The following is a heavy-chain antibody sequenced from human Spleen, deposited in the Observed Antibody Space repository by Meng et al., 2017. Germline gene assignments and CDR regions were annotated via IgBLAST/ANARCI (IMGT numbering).Heavy chain of an antibody. CDR2: IYYSGRT. J-gene: IGHJ2*01. V-gene: IGHV4-30-4*01. Sequence: QVQLEESCTGLLKPSQTLSLTCTVSGGSISSDNYWSWIRQPPGKGLEWIGYIYYSGRTYYNPSLKSRLTISVDTSKNQFSLKLSSVTAADTAVYYCARATSSGYSWYFDLWGRGTLVTVSS. CDR1: GGSISSDNY. CDR3: ARATSSGYSWYFDL. D-gene: IGHD3-22*01.